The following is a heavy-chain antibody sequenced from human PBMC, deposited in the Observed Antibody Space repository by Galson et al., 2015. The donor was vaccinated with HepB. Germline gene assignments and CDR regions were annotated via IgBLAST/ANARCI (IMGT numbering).Heavy chain of an antibody. V-gene: IGHV3-33*01. CDR2: IWYDGSNK. J-gene: IGHJ2*01. CDR3: ARAAGYSSGWGYWYFDL. D-gene: IGHD6-19*01. Sequence: SLRLSCAASGFTFSSYGMHWVRQAPGKGLEWVAVIWYDGSNKYYADSVKGRFTISRDNSKNTLYLQMNSLRAEDTAVYYCARAAGYSSGWGYWYFDLWGRGTLVTVSS. CDR1: GFTFSSYG.